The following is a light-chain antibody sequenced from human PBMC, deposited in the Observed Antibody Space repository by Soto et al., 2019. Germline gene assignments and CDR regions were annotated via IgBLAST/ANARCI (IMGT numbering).Light chain of an antibody. CDR3: QHYNNWPHT. J-gene: IGKJ4*01. CDR2: AAS. V-gene: IGKV3-15*01. CDR1: QSVSSN. Sequence: EIVMTQSPATLSVSPGERATLSCRASQSVSSNLAWYLQKPGQAPRLLIYAASTRATGIPARFSGSGSETEFTLTISSQQSEDFAIYYCQHYNNWPHTFGGGTKGEI.